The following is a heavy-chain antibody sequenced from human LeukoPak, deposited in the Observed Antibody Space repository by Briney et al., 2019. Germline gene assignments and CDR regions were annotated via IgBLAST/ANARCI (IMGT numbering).Heavy chain of an antibody. J-gene: IGHJ4*02. Sequence: SETLSLTCTVSGGSISSSSYYWGWIRQPPGKGLEWIGSIYYSGSTYYNPSLKSRVTISVDTSKNQFSLKLSSVTAADTAVYYCARDQTYGSRTRVFDYWGQGTLVTVSS. CDR1: GGSISSSSYY. D-gene: IGHD3-10*01. V-gene: IGHV4-39*07. CDR2: IYYSGST. CDR3: ARDQTYGSRTRVFDY.